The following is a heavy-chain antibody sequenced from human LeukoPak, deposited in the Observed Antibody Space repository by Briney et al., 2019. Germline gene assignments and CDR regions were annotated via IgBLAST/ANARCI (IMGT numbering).Heavy chain of an antibody. CDR3: ARGVYIAAAQYGY. J-gene: IGHJ4*02. CDR1: GGTFSSHA. Sequence: GASVKVSCKASGGTFSSHAISWVRQAPGQGLEWMGRIIPILGIANYAQKFQGRVTITADKSTSTAYMELSSLRSEDTAVYYCARGVYIAAAQYGYWGQGTLVTVSS. CDR2: IIPILGIA. V-gene: IGHV1-69*04. D-gene: IGHD6-13*01.